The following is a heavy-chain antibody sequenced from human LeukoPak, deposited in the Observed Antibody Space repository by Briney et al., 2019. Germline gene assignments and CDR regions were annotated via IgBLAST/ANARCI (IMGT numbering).Heavy chain of an antibody. CDR3: TRGPGYDYVWGSFRADY. V-gene: IGHV3-7*01. Sequence: GGSLRLSCSASGFTFSNYAMNWVRQAPGKGLEWVANIKQDGSEKYYVDSVKGRFTISRDNAKNTLYLQMGSLRAEDMAVYYCTRGPGYDYVWGSFRADYWGQGTLVTVSS. CDR2: IKQDGSEK. CDR1: GFTFSNYA. J-gene: IGHJ4*02. D-gene: IGHD3-16*02.